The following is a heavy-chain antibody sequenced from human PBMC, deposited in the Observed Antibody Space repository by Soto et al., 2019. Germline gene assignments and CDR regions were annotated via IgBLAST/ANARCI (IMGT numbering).Heavy chain of an antibody. D-gene: IGHD3-10*01. CDR3: ARALYGSGVLDV. Sequence: PSETLSLTCTVSGGSVTSHYWSCIRQPPGKALEWIGTIYYSGSTNYNPSLKSRVSISVDTSKNQFSLKVGSVTAADTAVYFCARALYGSGVLDVWGQGTTVTVSS. J-gene: IGHJ6*02. CDR2: IYYSGST. CDR1: GGSVTSHY. V-gene: IGHV4-59*02.